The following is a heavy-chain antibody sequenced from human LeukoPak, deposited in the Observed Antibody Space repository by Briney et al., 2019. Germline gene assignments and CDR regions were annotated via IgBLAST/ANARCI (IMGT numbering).Heavy chain of an antibody. CDR1: GFTVSSNS. CDR2: IYSDNT. CDR3: ARRAGAYSHPYDY. D-gene: IGHD4/OR15-4a*01. J-gene: IGHJ4*02. V-gene: IGHV3-53*01. Sequence: GGSLRLSCTVSGFTVSSNSMSWVRQAPGKGLEWVSFIYSDNTHYSDSVKGRFTISRDNSKNTLYLQMNSLGAEDTAVYYCARRAGAYSHPYDYWGQGTLVTVSS.